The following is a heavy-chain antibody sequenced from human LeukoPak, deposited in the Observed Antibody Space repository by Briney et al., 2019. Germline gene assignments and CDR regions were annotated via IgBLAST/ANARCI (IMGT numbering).Heavy chain of an antibody. Sequence: SETLSLTCTVSGGSISSYYWSWIRQPPGKGLEWIGSIYHSGSTYYNPSLKSRVTISVDTSKNQFSLKLSSVTAADTAVYYCAREGDYVWGSYRYHDAFDIWGQGTMVTVSS. CDR3: AREGDYVWGSYRYHDAFDI. V-gene: IGHV4-38-2*02. CDR2: IYHSGST. CDR1: GGSISSYY. J-gene: IGHJ3*02. D-gene: IGHD3-16*02.